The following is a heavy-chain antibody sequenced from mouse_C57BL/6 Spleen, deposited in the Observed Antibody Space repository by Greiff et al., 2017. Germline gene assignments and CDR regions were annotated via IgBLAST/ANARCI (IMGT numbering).Heavy chain of an antibody. J-gene: IGHJ2*01. D-gene: IGHD1-1*01. CDR2: IDPETGGT. CDR1: GYTFTDYE. V-gene: IGHV1-15*01. CDR3: TLTTVVFDY. Sequence: VKLMESGAELVRPGASVTLSCKASGYTFTDYEMHWVKQTPVHGLEWIGAIDPETGGTAYNQKFKGKAILTADKSSSTAYMELRSLTSEDSAVYYCTLTTVVFDYWGQGTTLTVSS.